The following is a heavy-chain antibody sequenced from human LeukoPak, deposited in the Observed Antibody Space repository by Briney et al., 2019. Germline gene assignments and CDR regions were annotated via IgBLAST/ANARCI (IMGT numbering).Heavy chain of an antibody. CDR2: IYYSGST. CDR3: ARQASIVVVTAPGFDY. V-gene: IGHV4-39*01. CDR1: GGALSSSSYY. J-gene: IGHJ4*02. D-gene: IGHD2-21*02. Sequence: SETLSLTCTVSGGALSSSSYYWGWIRQPPGKGLEWIGSIYYSGSTYYNPSLKSRVTISVDTSKNQFSLKLSSVTAADTAVYYCARQASIVVVTAPGFDYWGQGTLVTVSS.